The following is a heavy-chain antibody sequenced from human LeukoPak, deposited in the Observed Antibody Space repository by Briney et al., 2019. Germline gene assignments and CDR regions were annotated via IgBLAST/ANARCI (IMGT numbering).Heavy chain of an antibody. CDR2: IFWDGTGT. CDR1: GFTSDDYT. Sequence: GGSLRLSCAASGFTSDDYTMHWVRQAPGKGLEWVSLIFWDGTGTYYADSVKGRFTISRDNSKNSLYLQMNSLRAEDTAVYYCARDHGTRGSCSGGTCYLVFGGRGTLVTVSS. D-gene: IGHD2-15*01. CDR3: ARDHGTRGSCSGGTCYLVF. V-gene: IGHV3-43*01. J-gene: IGHJ4*02.